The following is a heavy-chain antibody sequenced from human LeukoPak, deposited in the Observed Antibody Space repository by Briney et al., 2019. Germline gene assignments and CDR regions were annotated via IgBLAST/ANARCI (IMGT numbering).Heavy chain of an antibody. J-gene: IGHJ6*03. D-gene: IGHD3-22*01. Sequence: SETLSLTCTVSGGSISSYYWSWIRQPPGKGLEWIGYIYYSGSTSYNPSLKSRVTISVDTSKNQFSLKLSSVTAADTAVYYCARVPHYYDSSGYYYDYYYYMDVWGKGTTVTVSS. CDR2: IYYSGST. V-gene: IGHV4-59*01. CDR1: GGSISSYY. CDR3: ARVPHYYDSSGYYYDYYYYMDV.